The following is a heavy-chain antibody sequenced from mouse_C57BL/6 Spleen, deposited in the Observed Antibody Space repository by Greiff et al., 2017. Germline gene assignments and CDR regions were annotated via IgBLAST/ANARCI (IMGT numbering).Heavy chain of an antibody. CDR2: ISYDGSN. CDR1: GYSITSGYY. D-gene: IGHD2-4*01. Sequence: EVQLQESGPGLVKPSQSLSLTCSVTGYSITSGYYWNWIRQFPGNKLEWMGYISYDGSNNYNPSLKNRISITRDTSKNQFFLKLNSVTTEDTATYYCARDYYDYEDWYFDVWGTGTTVTVSS. V-gene: IGHV3-6*01. CDR3: ARDYYDYEDWYFDV. J-gene: IGHJ1*03.